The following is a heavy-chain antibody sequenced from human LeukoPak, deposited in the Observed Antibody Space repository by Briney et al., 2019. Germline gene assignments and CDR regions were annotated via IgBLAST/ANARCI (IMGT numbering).Heavy chain of an antibody. V-gene: IGHV3-11*01. CDR3: AKGLRTGVGPYMGYHYYMDV. D-gene: IGHD3-16*01. CDR2: ISSSGSTV. J-gene: IGHJ6*03. CDR1: GFTFSDYY. Sequence: GGSLRLSCAASGFTFSDYYMSWIRQAPGKGLEWVSYISSSGSTVYYADSVKGRFTISRDNSYNTVSLQMNILRDEDTGVYYCAKGLRTGVGPYMGYHYYMDVWGKGATVTVSS.